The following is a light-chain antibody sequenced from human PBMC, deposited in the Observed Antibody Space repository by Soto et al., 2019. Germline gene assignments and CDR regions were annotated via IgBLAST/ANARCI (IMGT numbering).Light chain of an antibody. CDR1: QGISTY. J-gene: IGKJ4*01. V-gene: IGKV1-9*01. CDR2: AAS. Sequence: DIHLTQSPSFLSASVGDRVTITCRASQGISTYLAWYQQKPGKAPKLLIYAASTLQRGVSSRFSGSGSGTEYTLTTGNLQTEDFATYYCQQLNSYPLTFGGGTEVEIK. CDR3: QQLNSYPLT.